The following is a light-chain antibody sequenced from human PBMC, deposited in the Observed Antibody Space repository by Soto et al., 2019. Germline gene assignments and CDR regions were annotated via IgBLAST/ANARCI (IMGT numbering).Light chain of an antibody. Sequence: QSALTQPASVSGSPGQSITISCTGTSSDVGGYNYVSWYQQHPGKAPKLLIYEVTYRPSGVSNRFSGSKSGNTASLTISGLQAEDGAGYFCGSYTSSNTLVFGTGTKLTVL. CDR2: EVT. V-gene: IGLV2-14*03. CDR1: SSDVGGYNY. J-gene: IGLJ1*01. CDR3: GSYTSSNTLV.